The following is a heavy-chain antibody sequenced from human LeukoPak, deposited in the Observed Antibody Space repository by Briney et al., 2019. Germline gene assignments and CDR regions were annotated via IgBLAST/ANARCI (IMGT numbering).Heavy chain of an antibody. Sequence: SSETLSLTCTVSGGSISSSSYYWGWIRQPPGKGLEWIGSIYYSGSTYYNPSLKSRVTISVDTSKNQFSLKLSSVTAADTAVYYCARSRSEQAWGWFDPWGQGTLVTVSS. D-gene: IGHD7-27*01. V-gene: IGHV4-39*01. J-gene: IGHJ5*02. CDR3: ARSRSEQAWGWFDP. CDR1: GGSISSSSYY. CDR2: IYYSGST.